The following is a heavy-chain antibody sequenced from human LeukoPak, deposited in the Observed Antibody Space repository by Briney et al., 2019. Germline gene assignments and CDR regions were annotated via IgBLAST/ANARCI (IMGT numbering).Heavy chain of an antibody. V-gene: IGHV4-59*01. Sequence: SETLSLTCTVSGGPISSYYWSWIRQPPGKGLEWIGYIYYSGSTNYNPSLKSRLTMSVDTSKNQFSLRLRSVTAADTAVYYCARGRLRKDYWGQGTLVTVSS. CDR1: GGPISSYY. CDR3: ARGRLRKDY. D-gene: IGHD5-12*01. CDR2: IYYSGST. J-gene: IGHJ4*02.